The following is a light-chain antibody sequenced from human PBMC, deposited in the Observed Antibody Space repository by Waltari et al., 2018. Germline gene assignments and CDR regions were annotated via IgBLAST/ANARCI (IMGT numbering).Light chain of an antibody. J-gene: IGKJ2*01. Sequence: DIVMTQSPDSLAVSLGERATVHCKSSQSLLYSSNNKNYLAWYQQKPGQPPKLLIYWASTRESGVPDRFSGSGSGTDFTLTISSLQAEDVAVYYCQQYYNPPYTFGQGTKLEIK. CDR1: QSLLYSSNNKNY. CDR2: WAS. V-gene: IGKV4-1*01. CDR3: QQYYNPPYT.